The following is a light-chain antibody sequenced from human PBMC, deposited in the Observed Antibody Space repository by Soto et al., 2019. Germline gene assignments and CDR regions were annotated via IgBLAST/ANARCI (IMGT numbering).Light chain of an antibody. CDR2: AAS. V-gene: IGKV1-39*01. Sequence: DIQMTQSPSSLSTSVGDTVTITYRASQSISNRLSWYQQKPGKAPKLLIYAASSLQSGVPSRFSGSRSGTDFTLTISSLQPEDFATYYCQQSYSRVTFGQGTKVDI. CDR1: QSISNR. J-gene: IGKJ1*01. CDR3: QQSYSRVT.